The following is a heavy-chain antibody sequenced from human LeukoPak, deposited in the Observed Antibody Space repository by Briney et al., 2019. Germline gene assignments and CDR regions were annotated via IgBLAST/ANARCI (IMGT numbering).Heavy chain of an antibody. Sequence: ASVKVSCKASGYTFTGYAMHWVRQAPGQRLEWMGWINAGNGNTKYSQKFQGRVTITRDTSASTAYMELSSLRSEDTAVHYCARDLKWELRGWFDPWGQGTLVTVSS. CDR1: GYTFTGYA. CDR3: ARDLKWELRGWFDP. D-gene: IGHD1-26*01. CDR2: INAGNGNT. J-gene: IGHJ5*02. V-gene: IGHV1-3*01.